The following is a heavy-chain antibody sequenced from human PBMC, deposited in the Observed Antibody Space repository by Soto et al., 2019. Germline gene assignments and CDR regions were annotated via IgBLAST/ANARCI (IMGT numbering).Heavy chain of an antibody. V-gene: IGHV3-74*03. J-gene: IGHJ4*02. CDR3: ARDWIYIIDY. Sequence: PGGSLRLSCAASGFTFNIYWMHWVRQAPGKGLVWVSRINSDGSTTYADSVKGRFTISRDNAKNTVYLQMNSLGAEDTAVYYCARDWIYIIDYWGQGTLVTVSS. D-gene: IGHD5-12*01. CDR1: GFTFNIYW. CDR2: INSDGST.